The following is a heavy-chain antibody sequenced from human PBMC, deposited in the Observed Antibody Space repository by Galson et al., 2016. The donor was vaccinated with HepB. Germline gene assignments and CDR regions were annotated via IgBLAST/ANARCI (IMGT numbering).Heavy chain of an antibody. CDR3: ARVDRAQNQSNYGPIDC. Sequence: SLRLSCAASGFTFSSYAMSWVRQAPGRGLEWLSSINLNTGATYYADSVKGRFTVSRHNSGNSVYLQMDDLRAEDTALYYCARVDRAQNQSNYGPIDCWGQGTLVTVSS. D-gene: IGHD4-11*01. CDR1: GFTFSSYA. J-gene: IGHJ4*02. CDR2: INLNTGAT. V-gene: IGHV3-23*01.